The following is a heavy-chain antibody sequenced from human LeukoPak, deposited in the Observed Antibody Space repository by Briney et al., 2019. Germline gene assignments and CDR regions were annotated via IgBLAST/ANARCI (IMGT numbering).Heavy chain of an antibody. CDR3: ARKRWYHDY. CDR2: ISTSGSTI. J-gene: IGHJ4*02. D-gene: IGHD4-23*01. V-gene: IGHV3-11*01. CDR1: GVTFSDDY. Sequence: GGTLRLSCAASGVTFSDDYMSWGRQAPGKGLEWVSYISTSGSTISYADSVKARFTISRDNAKTSLYLQMNTLRAEHTAVYYCARKRWYHDYWGQGTLVTVSS.